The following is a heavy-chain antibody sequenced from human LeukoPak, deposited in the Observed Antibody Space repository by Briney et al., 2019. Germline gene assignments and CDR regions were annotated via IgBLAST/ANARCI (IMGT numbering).Heavy chain of an antibody. CDR1: GGSINNYY. CDR2: IYYSGST. Sequence: SETLSLTCAVSGGSINNYYWGWIRQPPGKGLEWIGYIYYSGSTNYNPSLKSRVTISVDTSKNEFSLRLSSVTAADTAVYYCARARYVNSFYAFDIWGQGTLVTVSS. V-gene: IGHV4-59*01. CDR3: ARARYVNSFYAFDI. D-gene: IGHD3-9*01. J-gene: IGHJ3*02.